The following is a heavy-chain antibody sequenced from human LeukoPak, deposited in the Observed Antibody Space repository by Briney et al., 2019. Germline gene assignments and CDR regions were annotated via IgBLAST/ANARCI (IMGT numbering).Heavy chain of an antibody. V-gene: IGHV3-11*06. D-gene: IGHD3-10*01. CDR2: ISSTSSYI. CDR3: ARDWAGSSFDY. CDR1: GFTFSDYY. J-gene: IGHJ4*02. Sequence: GGSLRLSCAASGFTFSDYYMSWIRQAPGKGLEWVSSISSTSSYIYYADSAKGRFTISRDNAKNTVYLQMKSLRAEDTAVYYCARDWAGSSFDYWGQGALVTVSS.